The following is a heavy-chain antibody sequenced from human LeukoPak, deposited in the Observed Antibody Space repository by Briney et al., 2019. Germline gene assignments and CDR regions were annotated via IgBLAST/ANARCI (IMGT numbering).Heavy chain of an antibody. CDR3: ARTSPGYCSGGSCYGGY. V-gene: IGHV3-21*01. CDR1: GFTFSSYS. J-gene: IGHJ4*02. Sequence: PGGSLRLSCAASGFTFSSYSMNWVRQAPGKGLEWVSSISSSSSYIYYADSVKGRFTISRDNAKNSLYLQMNSLRAEDTAVYYRARTSPGYCSGGSCYGGYWGQGTLVTVSS. D-gene: IGHD2-15*01. CDR2: ISSSSSYI.